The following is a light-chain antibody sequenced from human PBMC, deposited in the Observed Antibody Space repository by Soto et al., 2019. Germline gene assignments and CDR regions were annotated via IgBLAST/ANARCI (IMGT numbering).Light chain of an antibody. CDR3: SSHAGTKVV. CDR2: EVT. Sequence: QSALTQPPSASGSPGQSVTISCAGTSSDVGAYNHVSWYQQHPGKAPKLMIYEVTKRPSGVPDRFSGSKSGNTASLTVSGLQVEDEADYYCSSHAGTKVVFGGGTKLTVL. CDR1: SSDVGAYNH. V-gene: IGLV2-8*01. J-gene: IGLJ2*01.